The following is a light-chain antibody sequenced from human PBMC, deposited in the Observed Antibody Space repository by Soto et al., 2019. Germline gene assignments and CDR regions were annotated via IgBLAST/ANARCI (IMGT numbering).Light chain of an antibody. Sequence: DIQMTQSPSTLSASVGDRVTITCRASQSISSWWAWYQQKPGKAPKLLIYDASSLDSGVPSRFSGSGSGTEFTLTISSLQPDDFATYYCQQYNSYSEAFGQGTKVEIK. J-gene: IGKJ1*01. V-gene: IGKV1-5*01. CDR3: QQYNSYSEA. CDR2: DAS. CDR1: QSISSW.